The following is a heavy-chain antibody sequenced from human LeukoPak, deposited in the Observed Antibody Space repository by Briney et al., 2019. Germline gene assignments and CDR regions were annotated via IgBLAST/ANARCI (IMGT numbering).Heavy chain of an antibody. D-gene: IGHD2-15*01. CDR2: IYYSGST. CDR3: ARAVSCSGGSCYSTNWFDP. CDR1: GGSFRSSSYL. V-gene: IGHV4-39*07. J-gene: IGHJ5*02. Sequence: PSDTLSLTCAVYGGSFRSSSYLWGWIRQPPGTGLEGSACIYYSGSTSYNPSLKSRVTISVDTSKNQFSLKLSSVTAADTAVYYCARAVSCSGGSCYSTNWFDPWGQGNLVTVSS.